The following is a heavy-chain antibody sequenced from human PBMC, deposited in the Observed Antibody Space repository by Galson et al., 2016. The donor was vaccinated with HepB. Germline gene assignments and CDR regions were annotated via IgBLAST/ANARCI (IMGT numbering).Heavy chain of an antibody. CDR3: ARDGDVPSDYYDSSGRGYFDY. V-gene: IGHV3-30*04. CDR2: ISYDGSKK. J-gene: IGHJ4*02. Sequence: SLRLSCAASGFRFSGYAMHWVRQAPGKGLEWVAVISYDGSKKYYADSVKGRFTISRDNSKNTLYLQMNSLRAEETAVYYCARDGDVPSDYYDSSGRGYFDYWGQGTLVSVSS. D-gene: IGHD3-22*01. CDR1: GFRFSGYA.